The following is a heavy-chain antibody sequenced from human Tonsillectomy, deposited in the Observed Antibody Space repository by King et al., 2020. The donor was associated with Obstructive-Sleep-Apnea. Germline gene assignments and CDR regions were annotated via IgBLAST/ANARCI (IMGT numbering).Heavy chain of an antibody. V-gene: IGHV3-7*01. CDR2: IKQDGSEK. Sequence: QLVQSGGGLVQPGGSLRLSCAASGFTFSSYWMSWVRQAPGKGLEWVANIKQDGSEKYYVDSVKGRFTISRDNAKNSLYLQMNSLRAEDTAVYYCARDYDIVTGSPMDVWGQGTTVTVSS. D-gene: IGHD3-9*01. CDR1: GFTFSSYW. J-gene: IGHJ6*02. CDR3: ARDYDIVTGSPMDV.